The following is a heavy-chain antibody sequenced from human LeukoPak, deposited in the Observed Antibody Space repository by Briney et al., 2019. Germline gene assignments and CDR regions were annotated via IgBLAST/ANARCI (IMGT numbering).Heavy chain of an antibody. CDR3: ARGPPRGKYYYMDV. Sequence: GGSLRLSCAASGFTFSSFHMHWVRQPTGQGLEWVSTIRTASDTYYPGSVEGRFTLSRDNAKNSLYLQMNSLTAGDTAVYYCARGPPRGKYYYMDVWGKGTTVTVSS. CDR1: GFTFSSFH. J-gene: IGHJ6*03. D-gene: IGHD1-1*01. V-gene: IGHV3-13*01. CDR2: IRTASDT.